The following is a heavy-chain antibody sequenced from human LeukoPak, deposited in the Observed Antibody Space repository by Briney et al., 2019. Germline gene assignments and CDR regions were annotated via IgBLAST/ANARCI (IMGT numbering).Heavy chain of an antibody. CDR2: IYSGGST. V-gene: IGHV3-53*01. CDR1: GFTVSSNY. D-gene: IGHD2/OR15-2a*01. Sequence: GGSLRLSCAASGFTVSSNYMSWVRQAPGKGLEWVSVIYSGGSTYYADSAKGRFTISRDNAKNSLYLQMNSLRAEDTALYYCAREFRVLLGAFDIWGQGTMVTVSS. J-gene: IGHJ3*02. CDR3: AREFRVLLGAFDI.